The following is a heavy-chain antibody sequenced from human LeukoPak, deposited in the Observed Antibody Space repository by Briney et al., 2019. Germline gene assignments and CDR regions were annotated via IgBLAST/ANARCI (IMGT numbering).Heavy chain of an antibody. CDR3: ARDSYYYDSSGGY. Sequence: PGGSLRLSGVASGFTFTDHPMNWVRQAPGKGLEWVSVIYSGGSTYYADSVKGRFTISRDNSKNTLYLQMNSLRAEDTAVYYCARDSYYYDSSGGYWGQGTLVTVS. V-gene: IGHV3-53*01. CDR1: GFTFTDHP. D-gene: IGHD3-22*01. J-gene: IGHJ4*02. CDR2: IYSGGST.